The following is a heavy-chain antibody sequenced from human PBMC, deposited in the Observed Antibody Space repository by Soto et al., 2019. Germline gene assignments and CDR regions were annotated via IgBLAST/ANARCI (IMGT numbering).Heavy chain of an antibody. V-gene: IGHV4-39*01. Sequence: PSETLSLTCTVSGGSISSSSYYWGWIRQPPGKGLEWIGSIYYSGSTYYNPSLKSRVTISVDTSKNQFSLKLSSVTAADTAVYYCARAQQRITIFGVVIIRWFDPWGQGTLVTVSS. CDR2: IYYSGST. D-gene: IGHD3-3*01. CDR3: ARAQQRITIFGVVIIRWFDP. CDR1: GGSISSSSYY. J-gene: IGHJ5*02.